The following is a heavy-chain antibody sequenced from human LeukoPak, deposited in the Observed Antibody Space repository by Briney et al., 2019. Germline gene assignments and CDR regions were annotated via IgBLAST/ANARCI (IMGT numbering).Heavy chain of an antibody. CDR2: IYSGTT. CDR3: ARRAGAYSHPYDY. V-gene: IGHV3-53*01. J-gene: IGHJ4*02. D-gene: IGHD4/OR15-4a*01. CDR1: GFTVSSNS. Sequence: GGSLRLSCTVSGFTVSSNSMSWVRQAPGKGLGWVSFIYSGTTHYSDSVKGRFTISRDNSKNTLYLQMNSLRAEDTAVYYCARRAGAYSHPYDYWGQGTLVTVSS.